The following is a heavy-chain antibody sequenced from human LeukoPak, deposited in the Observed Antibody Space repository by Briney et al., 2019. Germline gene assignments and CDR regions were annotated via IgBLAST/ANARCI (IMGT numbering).Heavy chain of an antibody. D-gene: IGHD5-12*01. CDR3: ARQSIVPTIPFDY. J-gene: IGHJ4*02. V-gene: IGHV1-2*02. CDR1: GYTFTDYY. Sequence: ASVKVSCKVSGYTFTDYYMHWVRQAPGQGLEWMAWINPISGDTNSAQRFQGRVTMTRDTSINTVYLDLRRLTSDDTAVYYCARQSIVPTIPFDYWGQGTLVTVSS. CDR2: INPISGDT.